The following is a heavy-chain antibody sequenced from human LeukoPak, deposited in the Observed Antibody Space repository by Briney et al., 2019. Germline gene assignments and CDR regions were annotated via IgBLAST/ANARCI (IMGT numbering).Heavy chain of an antibody. Sequence: QPGGSLRLSCAASGFTFSSYAMSWVRQAPGKGLEWVSAISGSGGSTYYADSVMGRFTISRDNSKNTLYLQMNSLRAEDTAVYYCAKTYCSSTSCYTGGFDPWGQGTLVTVSS. CDR2: ISGSGGST. D-gene: IGHD2-2*02. CDR3: AKTYCSSTSCYTGGFDP. CDR1: GFTFSSYA. J-gene: IGHJ5*02. V-gene: IGHV3-23*01.